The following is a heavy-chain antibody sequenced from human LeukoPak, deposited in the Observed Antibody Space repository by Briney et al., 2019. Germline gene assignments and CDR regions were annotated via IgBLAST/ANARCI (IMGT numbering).Heavy chain of an antibody. J-gene: IGHJ4*02. CDR3: GRDFRDSLDY. Sequence: ASVKVSCKASGYIFTGYYMHWVRQAPGQGLEWMGWINCNNGGTHYAQKFQGRVTMTRDTSISTAYMELSRLRSDDTAVYYCGRDFRDSLDYWGQGTLVTVSS. CDR2: INCNNGGT. V-gene: IGHV1-2*02. CDR1: GYIFTGYY.